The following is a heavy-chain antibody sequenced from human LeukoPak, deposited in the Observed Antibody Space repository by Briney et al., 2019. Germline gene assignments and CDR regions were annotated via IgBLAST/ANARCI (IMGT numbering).Heavy chain of an antibody. CDR1: GFTFSSYG. CDR2: IRYDGSNK. Sequence: PGGSLRLSCAASGFTFSSYGMHWVRQAPGKGLEWVAFIRYDGSNKYYADSVKGRFTISRDNSKNTLYLQMNSLRAEDTAVYYCAKLLGELTMVRGVITTPFDYWGQGTLVTVSS. D-gene: IGHD3-10*01. J-gene: IGHJ4*02. CDR3: AKLLGELTMVRGVITTPFDY. V-gene: IGHV3-30*02.